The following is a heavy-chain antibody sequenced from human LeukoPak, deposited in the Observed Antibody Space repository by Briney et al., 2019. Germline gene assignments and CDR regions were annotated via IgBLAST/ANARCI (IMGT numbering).Heavy chain of an antibody. CDR2: ITSSSKDI. CDR1: GFSFRTFR. CDR3: ARVEVLNFYYQYIEV. J-gene: IGHJ6*03. Sequence: NAGGSLRLSCAASGFSFRTFRMSWVRQAPGKGLEWVSHITSSSKDIYYADSVKDRFTISRDNAKNSLYLQMNSLRAEDTAVYYCARVEVLNFYYQYIEVWGKGTTVTVSS. V-gene: IGHV3-21*01.